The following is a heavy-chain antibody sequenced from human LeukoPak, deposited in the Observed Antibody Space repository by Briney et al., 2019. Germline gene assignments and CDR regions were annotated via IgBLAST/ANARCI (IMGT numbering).Heavy chain of an antibody. CDR1: GYTFTSYD. CDR3: ARGLRQWPGIDY. J-gene: IGHJ4*02. Sequence: ASVKVSCKASGYTFTSYDINWVRQATGQGLEWMGWMNPNSGNTGYAQKFQGRVTITRNTSISTAYMELSSLRSEDTAVYYCARGLRQWPGIDYWGQGTLVTVSS. D-gene: IGHD6-19*01. V-gene: IGHV1-8*03. CDR2: MNPNSGNT.